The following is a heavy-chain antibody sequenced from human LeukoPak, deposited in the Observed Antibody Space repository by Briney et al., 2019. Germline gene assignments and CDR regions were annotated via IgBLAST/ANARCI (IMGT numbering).Heavy chain of an antibody. CDR1: GFTFSSYG. Sequence: GGSLRLSCAASGFTFSSYGMHWVRQAPGKGLEWVAFIRYDGSNKYYADSVKGRFTISRDNSKNTLYLQMNSLRAEDTAVYYCAKDCYSSSWYYYYYYMDVWGKGTTVTVSS. D-gene: IGHD6-13*01. CDR2: IRYDGSNK. J-gene: IGHJ6*03. V-gene: IGHV3-30*02. CDR3: AKDCYSSSWYYYYYYMDV.